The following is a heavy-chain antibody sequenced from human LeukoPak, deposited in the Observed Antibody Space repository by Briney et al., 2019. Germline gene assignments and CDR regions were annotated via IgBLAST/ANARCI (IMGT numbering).Heavy chain of an antibody. D-gene: IGHD2-15*01. Sequence: SETLSLTCAVYGGSFSGYYWSWIRQPPGKGLEWIGYIYYSGSTNYNPSLKSRVTISVDTSKNQFSLKLSSVTAADTAVYYCARVGCSGGSCCFDYWGQGTLVTVSS. J-gene: IGHJ4*02. CDR1: GGSFSGYY. V-gene: IGHV4-59*01. CDR2: IYYSGST. CDR3: ARVGCSGGSCCFDY.